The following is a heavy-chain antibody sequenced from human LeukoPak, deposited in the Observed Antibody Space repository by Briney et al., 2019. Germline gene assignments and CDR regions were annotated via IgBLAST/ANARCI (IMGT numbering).Heavy chain of an antibody. CDR1: GFTFSIYN. J-gene: IGHJ6*03. Sequence: GGSLRLSCVGSGFTFSIYNMNWVRQAPGKGLEWVSSITGSSTYANYADSLKGRFTISRDNSKNTLYLQMNSLRAEDTAVYYCAKDLSSTSCYGLCYYYMDVWGKGTTVTVSS. D-gene: IGHD2-2*01. V-gene: IGHV3-21*04. CDR2: ITGSSTYA. CDR3: AKDLSSTSCYGLCYYYMDV.